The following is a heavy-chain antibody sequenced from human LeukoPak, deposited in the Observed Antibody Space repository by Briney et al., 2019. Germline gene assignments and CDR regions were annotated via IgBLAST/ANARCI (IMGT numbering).Heavy chain of an antibody. V-gene: IGHV4-59*01. CDR2: IYYSGST. D-gene: IGHD5-18*01. CDR3: ARSRGYSYGWNLDY. CDR1: GGSISSYY. J-gene: IGHJ4*02. Sequence: SETLSLTCTASGGSISSYYWSWIRQPPGKGLEWIGYIYYSGSTNYNPSLKSRVTISVDTSKNQFSLKLSSVTAADTAVYYCARSRGYSYGWNLDYWGQGTLVTVSS.